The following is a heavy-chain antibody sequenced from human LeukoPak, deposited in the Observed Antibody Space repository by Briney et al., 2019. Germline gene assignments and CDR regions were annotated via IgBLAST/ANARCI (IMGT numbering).Heavy chain of an antibody. CDR1: GGTLSSYA. V-gene: IGHV1-69*13. J-gene: IGHJ4*02. CDR2: IIPIFGTA. Sequence: SVKVSCKASGGTLSSYAISWVRQAPGQGLEWMGGIIPIFGTANYAQKFQGRVTITADGSTSTAYMELSSLRSEDTAVYYCALAYYSSYYFDYWGQGTLVTVSS. CDR3: ALAYYSSYYFDY. D-gene: IGHD1-26*01.